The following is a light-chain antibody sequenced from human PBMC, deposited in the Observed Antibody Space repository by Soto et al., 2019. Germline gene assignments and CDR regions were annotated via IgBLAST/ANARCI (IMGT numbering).Light chain of an antibody. CDR2: GAS. CDR1: QSVSSSY. J-gene: IGKJ1*01. CDR3: QQYGSSPRT. Sequence: EIVLTQSPGTLSLSPGERATLSCRASQSVSSSYLAWYQQKPGQAPRLLIYGASSRAAGFPDRFSGSGSGTDVTLTISRLVPEDFAVYYCQQYGSSPRTFGQGTKVDIK. V-gene: IGKV3-20*01.